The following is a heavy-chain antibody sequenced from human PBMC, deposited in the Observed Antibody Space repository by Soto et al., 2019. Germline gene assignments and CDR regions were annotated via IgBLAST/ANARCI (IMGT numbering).Heavy chain of an antibody. Sequence: QVQLVQSGTEVKKPGASVKVSCKTSEYSFGDYYLHWVRQAPEQVLEGMGWINLNDGGTNSPRKFQGRLTMTRDQSITTVYMELSRLRSDDTAVYFCVRDAPSHQSIFDLWGPGTLVTVSS. CDR1: EYSFGDYY. V-gene: IGHV1-2*02. J-gene: IGHJ4*02. CDR3: VRDAPSHQSIFDL. D-gene: IGHD2-2*01. CDR2: INLNDGGT.